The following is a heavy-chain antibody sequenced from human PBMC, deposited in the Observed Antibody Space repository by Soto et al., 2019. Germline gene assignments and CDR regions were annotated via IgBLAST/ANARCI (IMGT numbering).Heavy chain of an antibody. J-gene: IGHJ3*02. D-gene: IGHD2-2*01. Sequence: ASVKVSCKASGYSFTNNDVSWVRQAPGQGLEWMGWISAYNGNTNYAQKLQGRVTMTTDTSTSTAYMELRSLRSDDTAVYYCARGGLGAMRDAFDIWGQGTMVTVSS. CDR2: ISAYNGNT. CDR1: GYSFTNND. CDR3: ARGGLGAMRDAFDI. V-gene: IGHV1-18*01.